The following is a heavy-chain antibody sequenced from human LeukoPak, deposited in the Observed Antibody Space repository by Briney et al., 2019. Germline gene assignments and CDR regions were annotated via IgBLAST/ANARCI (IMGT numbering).Heavy chain of an antibody. V-gene: IGHV1-24*01. J-gene: IGHJ5*02. CDR1: GYTLSKLS. CDR2: FDPEDGET. Sequence: ASVKVSCKAPGYTLSKLSIHWVRQPSGKGLEWMGAFDPEDGETIYAQEFQGRATMTADTSTDTAYMELSSLTSDDTAVYYCARDPSNTSGWKTWFDPWGQGTLVTVSS. CDR3: ARDPSNTSGWKTWFDP. D-gene: IGHD6-19*01.